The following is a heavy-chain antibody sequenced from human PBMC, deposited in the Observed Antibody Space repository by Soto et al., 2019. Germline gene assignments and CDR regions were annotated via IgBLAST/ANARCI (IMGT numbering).Heavy chain of an antibody. CDR3: ARHSGYSFYYYYGMDV. CDR1: GGSISSYY. CDR2: IYYSGST. D-gene: IGHD5-18*01. J-gene: IGHJ6*02. Sequence: PSETLSLTCTVSGGSISSYYWSWIRQPPGKGLEWIGYIYYSGSTNYNPSLKSRVTISVDTSKNQFSLKLSSVTAADTAVYYCARHSGYSFYYYYGMDVWGQGTTVTVS. V-gene: IGHV4-59*08.